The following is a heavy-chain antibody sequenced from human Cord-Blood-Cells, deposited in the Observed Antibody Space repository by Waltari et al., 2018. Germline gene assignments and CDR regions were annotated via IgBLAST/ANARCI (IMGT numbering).Heavy chain of an antibody. D-gene: IGHD6-13*01. J-gene: IGHJ3*02. Sequence: QVQLVESGGGVVQPGRSLRLSCAASGFTFSSYGMHWVRQAPGKGLEWVAVISYDGSHKYYADSVEGRFTISRDNSKNTLYLQMNSLRAEDTAVYYCAKDRGYSRGVNDAFDIWGQGTMVTVSS. V-gene: IGHV3-30*18. CDR2: ISYDGSHK. CDR1: GFTFSSYG. CDR3: AKDRGYSRGVNDAFDI.